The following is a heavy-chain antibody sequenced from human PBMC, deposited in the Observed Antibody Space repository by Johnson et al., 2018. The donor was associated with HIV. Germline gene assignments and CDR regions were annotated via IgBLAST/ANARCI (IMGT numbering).Heavy chain of an antibody. D-gene: IGHD4-17*01. V-gene: IGHV3-11*04. CDR2: ISSSGSTI. Sequence: QVQLVESGGGLVKPGGSLRLSCAASGFTFSDYYMSWIRQAPGKGLEWVSYISSSGSTIYYADSVKGRFTITRDNAKNSLSLPMNSLRAEDTAVYYCTRGGVDYDRDAFDIWGQGTMVTVSS. CDR1: GFTFSDYY. J-gene: IGHJ3*02. CDR3: TRGGVDYDRDAFDI.